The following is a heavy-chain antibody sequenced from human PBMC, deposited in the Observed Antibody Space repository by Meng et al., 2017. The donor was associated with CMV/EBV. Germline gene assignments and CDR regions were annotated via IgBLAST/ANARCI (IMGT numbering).Heavy chain of an antibody. CDR2: IIPIFGTA. CDR1: GGTFSSYA. CDR3: ARDNTIFGVVTIYYYGMDV. J-gene: IGHJ6*02. V-gene: IGHV1-69*05. D-gene: IGHD3-3*01. Sequence: SVKVSCKASGGTFSSYAISWVRQAPGQGLEWMGGIIPIFGTANYAQKFQGRVTMTTDTSTSTAYMELRSLRSDDTAVYYCARDNTIFGVVTIYYYGMDVWGQGTTVTVSS.